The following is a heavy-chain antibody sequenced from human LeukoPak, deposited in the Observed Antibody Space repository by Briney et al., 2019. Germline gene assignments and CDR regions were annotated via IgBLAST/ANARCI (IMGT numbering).Heavy chain of an antibody. CDR1: GFTFSNFA. Sequence: AGGSLRLSCAASGFTFSNFAMSWVRQAPGKGLEWVSAFGGPGDRTYYADSVKGRFTISRDNSKNTLYLQINSLGGEATAVYYCAKDRYSSGAAYYFDYWGQGTLVTVSS. J-gene: IGHJ4*02. D-gene: IGHD6-19*01. V-gene: IGHV3-23*01. CDR3: AKDRYSSGAAYYFDY. CDR2: FGGPGDRT.